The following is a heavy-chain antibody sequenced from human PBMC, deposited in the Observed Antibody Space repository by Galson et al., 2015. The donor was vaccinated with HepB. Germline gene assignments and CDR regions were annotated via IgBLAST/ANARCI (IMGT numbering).Heavy chain of an antibody. Sequence: SLRLSCAASGFTFSSYAMHWVRQAPGKGLEWVAVISYDGSNKYYADSVKGRFTISRDNSKNTLYLQMNSLRAEDTAVYYCARDEGPATIFGVVIIPPAYWGQGTLVTVSS. CDR1: GFTFSSYA. CDR3: ARDEGPATIFGVVIIPPAY. V-gene: IGHV3-30-3*01. J-gene: IGHJ4*02. CDR2: ISYDGSNK. D-gene: IGHD3-3*01.